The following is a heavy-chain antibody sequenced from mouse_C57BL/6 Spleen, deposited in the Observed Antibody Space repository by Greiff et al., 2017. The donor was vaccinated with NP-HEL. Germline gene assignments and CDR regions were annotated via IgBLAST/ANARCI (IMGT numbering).Heavy chain of an antibody. V-gene: IGHV1-81*01. CDR2: IYPRSGNT. CDR3: ARRIYYGSSWYYFDY. Sequence: QVQLKESGAELARPGASVKLSCKASGYTFTSYGISWVKQRTGQGLEWIGEIYPRSGNTYYNEKFKGKATLTADKSSSTAYMELRSLTSEDSAVYFCARRIYYGSSWYYFDYWGQGTTLTVSS. CDR1: GYTFTSYG. J-gene: IGHJ2*01. D-gene: IGHD1-1*01.